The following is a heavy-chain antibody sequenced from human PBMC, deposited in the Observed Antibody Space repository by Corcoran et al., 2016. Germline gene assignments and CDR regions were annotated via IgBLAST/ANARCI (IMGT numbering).Heavy chain of an antibody. V-gene: IGHV1-2*02. Sequence: QVQVVQSGAEVKKPGASVKVSCKASGYTFTDHHMHWLRQAPGQGPEWMWWINLSSGDTNHAQKFQDMVTLTRDTSISTVYMDLSGLRSDETAVYDGARVVTTDGNDNRLDYWGQGTQVNVCS. J-gene: IGHJ4*02. CDR2: INLSSGDT. D-gene: IGHD1-1*01. CDR3: ARVVTTDGNDNRLDY. CDR1: GYTFTDHH.